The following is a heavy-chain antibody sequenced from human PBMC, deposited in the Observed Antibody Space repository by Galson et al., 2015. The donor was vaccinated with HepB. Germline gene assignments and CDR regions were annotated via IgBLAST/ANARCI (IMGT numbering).Heavy chain of an antibody. V-gene: IGHV5-10-1*01. CDR1: GYPFNSHW. D-gene: IGHD2-2*01. CDR3: ARHKRCTTTTCYGWD. CDR2: IDPSDSST. J-gene: IGHJ4*02. Sequence: QSGAEVTKPGESLMISCAGSGYPFNSHWISWVRQVPGKGLEWMGRIDPSDSSTKYSPSFQGHVTVSADTSISTAFLQWGSLKASDSAMYYCARHKRCTTTTCYGWDWGQGTLVTVSS.